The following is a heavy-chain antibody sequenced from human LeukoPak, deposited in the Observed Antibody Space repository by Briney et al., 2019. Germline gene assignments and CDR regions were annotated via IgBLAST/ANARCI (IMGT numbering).Heavy chain of an antibody. J-gene: IGHJ5*02. Sequence: NASETLSLTCTVSGGSISSYYWSWIRQPAGKGLEWIGRISSTGSTNYNPSLKSRVTISVDTSKNQFSLKLSSVTAADTAVYYCARDGWPWGQGTLVTVSS. V-gene: IGHV4-4*07. D-gene: IGHD2-15*01. CDR1: GGSISSYY. CDR3: ARDGWP. CDR2: ISSTGST.